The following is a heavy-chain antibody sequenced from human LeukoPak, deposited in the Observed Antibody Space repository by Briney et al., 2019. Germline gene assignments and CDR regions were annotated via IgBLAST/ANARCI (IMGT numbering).Heavy chain of an antibody. CDR2: INPNSGGT. V-gene: IGHV1-2*02. CDR3: ARGLGYCSSTSCYTVLNFDP. Sequence: ASVKVSCKASGYTFTGHYMHWVRQAPGQGLEWMGWINPNSGGTNYAQKFQGRVTMTRDTSISTAYMELSRLRSDDTAVYYCARGLGYCSSTSCYTVLNFDPWGQGTLVTVSS. D-gene: IGHD2-2*02. CDR1: GYTFTGHY. J-gene: IGHJ5*02.